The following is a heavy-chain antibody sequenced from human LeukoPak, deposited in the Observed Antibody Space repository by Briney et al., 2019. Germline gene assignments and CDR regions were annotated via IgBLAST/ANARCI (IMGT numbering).Heavy chain of an antibody. J-gene: IGHJ4*02. V-gene: IGHV3-66*02. D-gene: IGHD5-24*01. CDR2: IYSGGST. CDR3: ARQTRRDGYDLEY. CDR1: GFTVSSNY. Sequence: GGSLRLSCAASGFTVSSNYMSWVRQAPGKGLEWVSVIYSGGSTYYADSVKGRFTISRDNSKNTLYLQMNSLRAEDTAVYYCARQTRRDGYDLEYWGQGKLVTVSS.